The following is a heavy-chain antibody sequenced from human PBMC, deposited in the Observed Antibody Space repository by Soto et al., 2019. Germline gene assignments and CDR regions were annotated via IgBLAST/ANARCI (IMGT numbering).Heavy chain of an antibody. Sequence: GGSLRLSCAASGFTFSSYGMHWVRQAPGKGLEWVAVISYDGSNKYYADSVKGRFTISRDNSKNTLYLQMNSLRAEDTAVYYCAKDGWDYWGQGTLVTVSS. CDR2: ISYDGSNK. CDR3: AKDGWDY. V-gene: IGHV3-30*18. J-gene: IGHJ4*02. D-gene: IGHD6-19*01. CDR1: GFTFSSYG.